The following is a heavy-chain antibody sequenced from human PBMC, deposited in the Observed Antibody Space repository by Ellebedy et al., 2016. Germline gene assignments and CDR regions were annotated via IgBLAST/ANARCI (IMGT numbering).Heavy chain of an antibody. V-gene: IGHV4-4*07. J-gene: IGHJ1*01. D-gene: IGHD3-3*01. Sequence: SETLSLXXTVSGGSISSYYWNWIRQPAGEGLDWIGRVHTSGTPNSKPSLKSRVTISVDTSKNQFSLRLTSVTAADTAIYYCAREGPILVVTWGQGTLVTVSS. CDR2: VHTSGTP. CDR1: GGSISSYY. CDR3: AREGPILVVT.